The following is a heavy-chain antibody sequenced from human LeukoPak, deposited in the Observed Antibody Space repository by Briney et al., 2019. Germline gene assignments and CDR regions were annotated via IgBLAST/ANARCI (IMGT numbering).Heavy chain of an antibody. CDR2: IYYSGST. CDR1: GGSISSSSYY. D-gene: IGHD6-25*01. J-gene: IGHJ4*02. Sequence: SETLSLTCTVSGGSISSSSYYWGWIRQPPGKGLEWIGSIYYSGSTYYNPSLKSRVTISVDTSKNQFSLMLSSVTAADTAVYYCASSRAATSIDYWGQGTLVTVSS. CDR3: ASSRAATSIDY. V-gene: IGHV4-39*07.